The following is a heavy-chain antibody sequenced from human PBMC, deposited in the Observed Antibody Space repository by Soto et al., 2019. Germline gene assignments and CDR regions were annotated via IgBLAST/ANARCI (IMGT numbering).Heavy chain of an antibody. CDR1: GFTFSDYY. CDR2: ISSSGSTI. CDR3: ARDPLPGDAVAFDI. Sequence: GGSLRLSCAASGFTFSDYYMSWIRQAPGKGLEWVSYISSSGSTIYYADSVKGRFTISRDNAKNSLYLQMNSLRAEDTAVYYCARDPLPGDAVAFDIWGQGTMVTVSS. V-gene: IGHV3-11*01. D-gene: IGHD7-27*01. J-gene: IGHJ3*02.